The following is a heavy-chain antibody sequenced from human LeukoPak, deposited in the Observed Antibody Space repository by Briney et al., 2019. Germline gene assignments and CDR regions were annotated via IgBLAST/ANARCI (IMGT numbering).Heavy chain of an antibody. Sequence: PGGSLRLSCATSGFTVSSNFMSWVRQAPGKGPEWVSVIYSGGDTYYADFVKGRFTISRDNSKNTLNLQMYSLRAEDTAVYYCVREFYPEHSSRWYRWFDPWGQGTLVTVYS. J-gene: IGHJ5*02. D-gene: IGHD6-13*01. CDR2: IYSGGDT. CDR3: VREFYPEHSSRWYRWFDP. V-gene: IGHV3-66*01. CDR1: GFTVSSNF.